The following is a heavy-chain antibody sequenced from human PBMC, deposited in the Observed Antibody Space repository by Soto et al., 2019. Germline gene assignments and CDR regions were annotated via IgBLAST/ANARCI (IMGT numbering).Heavy chain of an antibody. D-gene: IGHD3-3*01. Sequence: PSETLSLTCAVYGGSFSGYYWSWIRQPPGQGLEWIGEINHSGSTNYNPSLKSRVTISVDTSKNQFSLKLSSVTAADTAVYYCARGMLLRFLEGYYYYYGMDVWGQGTTVTVSS. V-gene: IGHV4-34*01. J-gene: IGHJ6*02. CDR3: ARGMLLRFLEGYYYYYGMDV. CDR1: GGSFSGYY. CDR2: INHSGST.